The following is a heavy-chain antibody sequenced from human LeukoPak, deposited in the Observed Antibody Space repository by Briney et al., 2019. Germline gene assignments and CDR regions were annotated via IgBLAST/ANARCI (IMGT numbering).Heavy chain of an antibody. CDR2: ISGDGTET. CDR1: GFTFDDYA. J-gene: IGHJ4*02. V-gene: IGHV3-23*01. Sequence: QPGRSLRLSCAASGFTFDDYAMHWVRQAPRKGLEWVSTISGDGTETFYADSVKGRFTISRDNSKNTHYLQMSSLRAEVTGIYYCAKGGHYSFFDYWGQGTLVTVSS. CDR3: AKGGHYSFFDY. D-gene: IGHD4-11*01.